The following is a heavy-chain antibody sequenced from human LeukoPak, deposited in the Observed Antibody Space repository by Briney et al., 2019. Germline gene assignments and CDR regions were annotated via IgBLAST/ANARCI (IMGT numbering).Heavy chain of an antibody. Sequence: PSETLSLTCTVSGGSISSYYWSWIRQPPGKGLEWIGYIYYSGSTNYNPSLKSRVTISVDTSRNQFSLKLSSVTAADTAVYYCARHRGYCSSTSCSERTWFDPWGQGTLVTVSS. CDR3: ARHRGYCSSTSCSERTWFDP. J-gene: IGHJ5*02. V-gene: IGHV4-59*08. CDR1: GGSISSYY. CDR2: IYYSGST. D-gene: IGHD2-2*01.